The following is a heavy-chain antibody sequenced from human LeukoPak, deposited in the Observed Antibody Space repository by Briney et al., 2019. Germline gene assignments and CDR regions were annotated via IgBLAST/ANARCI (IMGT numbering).Heavy chain of an antibody. CDR1: GYTFTGYY. Sequence: EASVKVSCKASGYTFTGYYMHWVRQAPGQGLEWMGWINPNSGGTNYAQKFQGRVTMTRDTSISTAYMELSRLRSDDTAVYYCARDRGLGPGDFDYWGQGTLVTVSS. CDR3: ARDRGLGPGDFDY. D-gene: IGHD3-16*01. CDR2: INPNSGGT. V-gene: IGHV1-2*02. J-gene: IGHJ4*02.